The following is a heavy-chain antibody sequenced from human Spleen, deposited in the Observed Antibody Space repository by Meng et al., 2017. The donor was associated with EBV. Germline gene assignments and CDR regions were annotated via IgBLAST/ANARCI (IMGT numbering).Heavy chain of an antibody. CDR1: VRSISSGGYY. CDR3: ARTAMVRYFDY. Sequence: LLDPGSGRVYHAQTLPPPTSVSVRSISSGGYYCTWIRQPPGKGLEWIGYIYSIGSTYYHPSLKSRVTISVDTSKNQFSLKLSSATAADTAVYYCARTAMVRYFDYWGQGTLVTVSS. J-gene: IGHJ4*02. V-gene: IGHV4-30-4*01. D-gene: IGHD5-18*01. CDR2: IYSIGST.